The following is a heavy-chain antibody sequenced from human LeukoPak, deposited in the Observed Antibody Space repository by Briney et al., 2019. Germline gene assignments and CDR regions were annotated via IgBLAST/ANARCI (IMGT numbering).Heavy chain of an antibody. V-gene: IGHV1-18*01. D-gene: IGHD1-1*01. CDR3: ARDREYKLYSPTPGF. CDR1: GDTFTNYG. CDR2: ISVYTGNT. J-gene: IGHJ4*02. Sequence: GASVKVSCKASGDTFTNYGITWVRQAPGQGLEWMGWISVYTGNTNYAQRLQGRVSMTTDTSTSTAYMELRSLRSDDTAVYYCARDREYKLYSPTPGFWVQGTLVTVSS.